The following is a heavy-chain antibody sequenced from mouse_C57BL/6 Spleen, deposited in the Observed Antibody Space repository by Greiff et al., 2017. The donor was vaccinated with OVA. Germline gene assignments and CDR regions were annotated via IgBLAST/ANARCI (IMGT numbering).Heavy chain of an antibody. CDR1: GFTFSSYA. D-gene: IGHD2-4*01. Sequence: EVKLMESGGGLVKPGGSLKLSCAASGFTFSSYAMSWVRQTPEKRLEWVATISDGGSYTYYPDNVKGRFTISRDNAKNNLYLQMSHLKSEDTAMYYCARDPRDYDWYFDVWGTGTTVTVSS. CDR3: ARDPRDYDWYFDV. CDR2: ISDGGSYT. J-gene: IGHJ1*03. V-gene: IGHV5-4*01.